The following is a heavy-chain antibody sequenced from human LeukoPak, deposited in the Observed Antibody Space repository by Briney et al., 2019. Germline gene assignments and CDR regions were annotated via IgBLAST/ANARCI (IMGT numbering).Heavy chain of an antibody. D-gene: IGHD3-22*01. CDR2: IRYDGSDK. CDR3: AKTYYYDSSGYYPYY. Sequence: GGSLRLSCAASGFTFRSFGMHWVRQAPGKGLGWVAFIRYDGSDKYYADSVKGRFTISRDNTKKTLYLQMNSLRAEDTAVYYCAKTYYYDSSGYYPYYWGQGTLVTVSS. J-gene: IGHJ4*02. CDR1: GFTFRSFG. V-gene: IGHV3-30*02.